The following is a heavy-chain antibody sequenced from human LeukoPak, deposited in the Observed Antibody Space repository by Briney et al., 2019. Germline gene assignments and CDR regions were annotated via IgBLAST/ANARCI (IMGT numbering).Heavy chain of an antibody. Sequence: PGGSLRLSCAASGFTFSTHSMSWVRQAPGKGLEWVSSISSGSSHIYYADSMKGRFTISRDNARNSLFLQMNSLRAEDTAEYYCARDFRTQLDGYSPPYHFDYGGQGARSPSPQ. V-gene: IGHV3-21*01. CDR3: ARDFRTQLDGYSPPYHFDY. CDR1: GFTFSTHS. D-gene: IGHD5-24*01. J-gene: IGHJ4*02. CDR2: ISSGSSHI.